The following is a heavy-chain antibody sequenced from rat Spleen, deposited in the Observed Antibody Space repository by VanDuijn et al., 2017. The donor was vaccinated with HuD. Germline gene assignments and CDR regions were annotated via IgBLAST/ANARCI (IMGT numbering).Heavy chain of an antibody. J-gene: IGHJ3*01. CDR1: GFTFSDYY. Sequence: EVQLVESGGGLVQPGRSMKLSCAASGFTFSDYYMAWVRQAPKKGLEWVASISYEGSSTYYGDSVKGRFTISRDNAKSTLSLQMDSLRSEDTATYYGARRHYGYTDYFDYWGQGTLVTVST. D-gene: IGHD1-9*01. V-gene: IGHV5-22*01. CDR2: ISYEGSST. CDR3: ARRHYGYTDYFDY.